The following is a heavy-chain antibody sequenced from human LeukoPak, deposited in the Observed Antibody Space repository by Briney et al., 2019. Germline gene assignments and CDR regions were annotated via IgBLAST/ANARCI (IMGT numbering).Heavy chain of an antibody. J-gene: IGHJ4*02. CDR3: AREEPGAAAANFDY. Sequence: GGSLRLSCAASGFAFSSYWMSWVRQAPGKGLEWVANIKQDGSEKYYVDSVKGRFTISRDNAKNSLYLQMNSLRAEDTAVYYCAREEPGAAAANFDYWGQGTLVTVSS. V-gene: IGHV3-7*01. CDR1: GFAFSSYW. CDR2: IKQDGSEK. D-gene: IGHD6-13*01.